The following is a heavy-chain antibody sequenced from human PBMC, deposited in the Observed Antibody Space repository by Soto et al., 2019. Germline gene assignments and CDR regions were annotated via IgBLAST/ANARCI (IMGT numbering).Heavy chain of an antibody. V-gene: IGHV4-31*03. CDR1: GGSISSGGYY. D-gene: IGHD2-2*01. Sequence: PSETLSLTCTVSGGSISSGGYYWSWIRQHPGKGLEWIGYIYYSGSTYYNPSLKSRVAISVDTSKNQFSLRLTSVTAADTAVYYCERLAGYCSINGCHGDYAMDVWGQGTTVTVSS. CDR3: ERLAGYCSINGCHGDYAMDV. J-gene: IGHJ6*02. CDR2: IYYSGST.